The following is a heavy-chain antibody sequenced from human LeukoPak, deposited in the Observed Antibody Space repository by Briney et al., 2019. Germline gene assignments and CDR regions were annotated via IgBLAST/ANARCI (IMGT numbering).Heavy chain of an antibody. Sequence: SETLSLTCAVYGGSFSDYSWSWIRQPPGKGLEWIGEINHSGSTNYNPSLKSRVTISVDTSKNQFSLKLSSVTAADTAVYYCARINLPIAAHSWGQGTLVTVSS. CDR1: GGSFSDYS. CDR2: INHSGST. V-gene: IGHV4-34*01. CDR3: ARINLPIAAHS. J-gene: IGHJ4*02. D-gene: IGHD6-13*01.